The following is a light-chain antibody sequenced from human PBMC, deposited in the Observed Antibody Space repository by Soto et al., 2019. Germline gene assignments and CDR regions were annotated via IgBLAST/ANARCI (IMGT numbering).Light chain of an antibody. CDR1: QSVSSN. Sequence: EIVMRQSPATLSVSPGERAIVSCRASQSVSSNLAWYQQKPGQTPRLLIYGASTRATGIAARFSGSGSGTEFTLTISSLQSEDFAVYYCQQYNNWPRTFGQGTKVEIK. CDR3: QQYNNWPRT. J-gene: IGKJ1*01. CDR2: GAS. V-gene: IGKV3-15*01.